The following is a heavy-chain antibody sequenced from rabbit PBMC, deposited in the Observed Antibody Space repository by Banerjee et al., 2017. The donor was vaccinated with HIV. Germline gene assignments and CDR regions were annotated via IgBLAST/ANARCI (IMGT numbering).Heavy chain of an antibody. J-gene: IGHJ4*01. CDR2: INTSSGNT. D-gene: IGHD4-1*01. V-gene: IGHV1S40*01. CDR3: ARDHYNSGWGAFDL. Sequence: QSLEESGGGLVQPEGSLTLTCTASGFSFSSAYDMCWVRQAPGKGLEWIACINTSSGNTVYASWAKGRFTISKTSSTTVTLQMTSLTAADTATYFCARDHYNSGWGAFDLWGPGTLVTVS. CDR1: GFSFSSAYD.